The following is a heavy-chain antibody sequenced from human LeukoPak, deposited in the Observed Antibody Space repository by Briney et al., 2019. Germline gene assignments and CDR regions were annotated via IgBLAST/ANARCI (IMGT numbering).Heavy chain of an antibody. CDR2: IWHDGSNK. Sequence: GGSLRLSCAASGLTFRNHGMYWVRQAPGKGLEWVAVIWHDGSNKYYGDSVKGRFTISRDNSKNSLYLQMDSLRVEDTAVYYCVRDIGGFYRGYGDSWGQGTLVTVSS. V-gene: IGHV3-33*01. D-gene: IGHD5-12*01. J-gene: IGHJ4*02. CDR1: GLTFRNHG. CDR3: VRDIGGFYRGYGDS.